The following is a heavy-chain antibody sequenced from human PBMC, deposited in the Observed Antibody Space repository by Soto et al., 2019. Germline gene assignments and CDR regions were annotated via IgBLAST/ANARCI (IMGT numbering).Heavy chain of an antibody. Sequence: GGSLRLSCTASGFTQGDYAMSWVRQAPGKGLKWEGFIRSKAYGGTTEYAASVKGRFTMSRDDSKSIAYLQMNSLKTEDTAVYYCTRDPTATDYGDFEGYYYGMDVWGQGTTVTVSS. CDR1: GFTQGDYA. CDR3: TRDPTATDYGDFEGYYYGMDV. D-gene: IGHD4-17*01. J-gene: IGHJ6*02. CDR2: IRSKAYGGTT. V-gene: IGHV3-49*04.